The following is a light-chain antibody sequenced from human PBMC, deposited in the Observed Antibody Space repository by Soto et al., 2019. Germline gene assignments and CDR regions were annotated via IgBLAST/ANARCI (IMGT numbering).Light chain of an antibody. CDR2: DVH. V-gene: IGLV2-14*03. CDR1: SSDVGGYDF. CDR3: TSYTPNSTVV. J-gene: IGLJ2*01. Sequence: QSVLTQPASVSGSPGQSITISCTGTSSDVGGYDFVSWYQQHLGKVPKVIIYDVHNRPSGVSNRFSGSKSGNTASLTISGLQAEDEADYYCTSYTPNSTVVFGGGTKLTVL.